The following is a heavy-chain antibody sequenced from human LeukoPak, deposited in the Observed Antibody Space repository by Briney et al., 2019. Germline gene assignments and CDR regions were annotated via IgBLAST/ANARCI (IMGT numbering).Heavy chain of an antibody. CDR3: AKAIHKGGNVY. D-gene: IGHD4-23*01. CDR1: GFTFSSYA. V-gene: IGHV3-23*01. J-gene: IGHJ4*02. CDR2: ISGSGGST. Sequence: PGGSLRLSCAASGFTFSSYAMSWVRQAPGRGLEWVSAISGSGGSTYYADSVKGRFTISRDNSKNTLYLQVNSLRAEDTAVYYCAKAIHKGGNVYWGQGTLVTVSS.